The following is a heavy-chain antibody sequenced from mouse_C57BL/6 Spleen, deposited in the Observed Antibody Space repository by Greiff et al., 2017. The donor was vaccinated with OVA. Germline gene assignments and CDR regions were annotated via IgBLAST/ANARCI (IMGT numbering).Heavy chain of an antibody. D-gene: IGHD4-1*01. Sequence: EVQGVESGGGLVQPGGSLSLSCAASGFTFTDYYMSWVRQPPGKVLEWLGFIRNKANGYTTEYSASVKGRFTISRDNSQSILYLQMNALRAEDSATYYCASQNWDEGFAYWGQGTLVTVSA. CDR2: IRNKANGYTT. CDR3: ASQNWDEGFAY. V-gene: IGHV7-3*01. CDR1: GFTFTDYY. J-gene: IGHJ3*01.